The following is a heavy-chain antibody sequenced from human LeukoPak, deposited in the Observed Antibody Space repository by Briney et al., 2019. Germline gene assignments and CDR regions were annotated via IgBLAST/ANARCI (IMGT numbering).Heavy chain of an antibody. D-gene: IGHD3-3*01. Sequence: GGSLRLSCAASGFTFSSYGMHWVRQAPGKGLEWVAFTRYDGSNKYYADSVKGRFTISRDNSKNTLYLQMNSLRAEDTAVYYCAKTYDFWSGYYFRVIDYWGQGTLVTVSS. CDR1: GFTFSSYG. J-gene: IGHJ4*02. CDR2: TRYDGSNK. V-gene: IGHV3-30*02. CDR3: AKTYDFWSGYYFRVIDY.